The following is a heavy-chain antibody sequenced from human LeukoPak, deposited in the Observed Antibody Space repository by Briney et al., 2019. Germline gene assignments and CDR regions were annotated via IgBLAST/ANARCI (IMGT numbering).Heavy chain of an antibody. CDR3: AKVRWLANWYFDL. V-gene: IGHV3-23*01. D-gene: IGHD6-19*01. Sequence: PGGSLRLSCAASGFTFSNFAMSWVRQPPGKGLEWVSTISGSGGSTYYADSVKGRFTISRDNSKNTLYLQMNSLRAEDTAVYYCAKVRWLANWYFDLWGRGTLVTVSS. CDR2: ISGSGGST. J-gene: IGHJ2*01. CDR1: GFTFSNFA.